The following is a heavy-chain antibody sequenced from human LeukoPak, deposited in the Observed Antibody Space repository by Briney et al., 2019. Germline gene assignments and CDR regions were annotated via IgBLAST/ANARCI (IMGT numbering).Heavy chain of an antibody. V-gene: IGHV1-18*01. CDR2: ISGYNGHT. CDR1: GYTSPDYG. Sequence: ASVKVSCKASGYTSPDYGISWVRQAPGQGLEWVGWISGYNGHTNYAQKFQGRVTMTTDTSTSTVYMELRTLRSDDTAVYYCARDQNIAGRPDYWGQGTLVTVSS. CDR3: ARDQNIAGRPDY. D-gene: IGHD6-6*01. J-gene: IGHJ4*02.